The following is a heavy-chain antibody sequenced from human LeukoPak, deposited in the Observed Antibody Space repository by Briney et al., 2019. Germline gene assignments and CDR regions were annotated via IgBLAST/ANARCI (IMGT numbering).Heavy chain of an antibody. Sequence: PSETLSLTCTVSGGSISSYYWSWIRQPPGKGLEWIGYIYYSGSTNYNPSLKSRVTISVDTSKNQFSLKLSSVTAADTAVYYCAREYYSSGRRTLDYWGQGTLVTVSS. J-gene: IGHJ4*02. CDR1: GGSISSYY. CDR2: IYYSGST. V-gene: IGHV4-59*01. D-gene: IGHD3-10*01. CDR3: AREYYSSGRRTLDY.